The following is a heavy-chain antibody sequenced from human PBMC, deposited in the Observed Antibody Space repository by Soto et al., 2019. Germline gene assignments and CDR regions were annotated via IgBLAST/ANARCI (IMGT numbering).Heavy chain of an antibody. D-gene: IGHD1-7*01. CDR3: ASGTSFFDH. CDR2: ISASGSYI. Sequence: PGGSLRLSCADSGFTLTSYVMNWVRQAPGKGLEWVSSISASGSYIYYADSVKGRFTISRDNAKNSLYLQMNSLRDEDTAVYYCASGTSFFDHWGQGTLVTVSS. CDR1: GFTLTSYV. V-gene: IGHV3-21*01. J-gene: IGHJ4*02.